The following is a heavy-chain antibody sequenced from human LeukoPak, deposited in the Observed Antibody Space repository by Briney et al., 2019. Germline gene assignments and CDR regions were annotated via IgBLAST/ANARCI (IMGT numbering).Heavy chain of an antibody. D-gene: IGHD3-22*01. CDR1: GYTFTGYY. V-gene: IGHV1-2*02. CDR2: INPNSGGT. J-gene: IGHJ3*02. Sequence: ASVKVSRKASGYTFTGYYMHWVRQAPGQGLEWMGWINPNSGGTNYAQKFQGRVTMTRDTSISTAYMELSRLRSDDTAVYYCARVVSDYDSSGYQPDAFDIWGQGTMVTVSS. CDR3: ARVVSDYDSSGYQPDAFDI.